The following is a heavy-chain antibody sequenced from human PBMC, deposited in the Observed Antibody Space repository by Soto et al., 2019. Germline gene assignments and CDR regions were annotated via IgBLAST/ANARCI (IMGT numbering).Heavy chain of an antibody. CDR1: GFTFSSYG. J-gene: IGHJ6*02. CDR2: ISYDGSNK. D-gene: IGHD6-13*01. Sequence: GGSLRLSCAASGFTFSSYGMHWVRQAPGKGLEWVAVISYDGSNKYYADSVKGRFTISRDNSKNTLYLQMNSLRAEDTAVYYCAKWRSSWTNYYYYYGMDVWGQGTTVTVSS. V-gene: IGHV3-30*18. CDR3: AKWRSSWTNYYYYYGMDV.